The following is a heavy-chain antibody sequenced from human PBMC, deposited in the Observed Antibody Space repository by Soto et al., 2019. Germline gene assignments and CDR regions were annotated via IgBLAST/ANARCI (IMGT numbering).Heavy chain of an antibody. V-gene: IGHV1-69*13. Sequence: ASVKVSCKASGGTFSSYAISWVRQAPGQGLEWMGGIIPIFGTANYAQKFQGRVTITADESTSTAYMELSSLRSEDTAVYYCARDKWETGEAGFDIWGQGTMVTVSS. D-gene: IGHD1-1*01. J-gene: IGHJ3*02. CDR2: IIPIFGTA. CDR3: ARDKWETGEAGFDI. CDR1: GGTFSSYA.